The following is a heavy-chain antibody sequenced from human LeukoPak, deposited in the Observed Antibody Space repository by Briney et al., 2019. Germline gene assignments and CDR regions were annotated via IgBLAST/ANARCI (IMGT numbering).Heavy chain of an antibody. CDR3: ARRGRYGAGPLYYYYGMDV. CDR2: IFYSGNA. V-gene: IGHV4-59*08. CDR1: GGSFSCYY. J-gene: IGHJ6*02. D-gene: IGHD3-10*01. Sequence: SETLSLTCAVYGGSFSCYYWSWIRQPPGKGLEWIGYIFYSGNANYHPSLKTRVTISVDTSKSQFSLRLSSVTAADTAVYYCARRGRYGAGPLYYYYGMDVWGQGNTVTVSS.